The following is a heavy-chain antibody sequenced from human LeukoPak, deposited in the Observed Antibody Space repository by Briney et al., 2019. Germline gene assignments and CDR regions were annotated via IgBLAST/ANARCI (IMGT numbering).Heavy chain of an antibody. D-gene: IGHD5-24*01. CDR1: GYSFTSYW. CDR3: ARHRRDGYNHDAFDI. V-gene: IGHV5-51*01. J-gene: IGHJ3*02. CDR2: IYPGDSDT. Sequence: NRGESLKISCKGSGYSFTSYWIGWVRQMPGKGLEWMGIIYPGDSDTRYSPSFQGQVTISADKSISTAYLQWSSLKASDTAMYYCARHRRDGYNHDAFDIWGQGTMVTVSS.